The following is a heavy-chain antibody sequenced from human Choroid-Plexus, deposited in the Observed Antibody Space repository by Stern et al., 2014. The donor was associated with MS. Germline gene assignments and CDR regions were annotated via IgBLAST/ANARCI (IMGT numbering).Heavy chain of an antibody. CDR2: ISYDGSK. CDR1: GFSFSSFG. J-gene: IGHJ4*02. V-gene: IGHV3-30*18. D-gene: IGHD2/OR15-2a*01. Sequence: VQLVESWGGVVQPGRPLRLSCAASGFSFSSFGMHWVRQAPGKGLEWVALISYDGSKDYADSVKGRFANSRDNSKNTLYLQMNSLRAEDTAVYYCAKDRQYLTFFFDFWGQGSLVTVSS. CDR3: AKDRQYLTFFFDF.